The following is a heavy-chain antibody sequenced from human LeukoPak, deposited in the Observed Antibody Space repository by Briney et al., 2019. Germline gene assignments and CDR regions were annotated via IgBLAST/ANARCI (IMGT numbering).Heavy chain of an antibody. CDR3: AGERGEEYSSGWYKRNYFDN. CDR1: GGSISSSSHY. V-gene: IGHV4-39*07. J-gene: IGHJ4*02. D-gene: IGHD6-13*01. Sequence: ASETLSLTCSVSGGSISSSSHYWDWIRQPPGEGLEWIGSIYYSGSTYYNPSLKSRVTISVDTSKNQFSLKLTSVTGADTAVYYCAGERGEEYSSGWYKRNYFDNWGQGIRVTVSS. CDR2: IYYSGST.